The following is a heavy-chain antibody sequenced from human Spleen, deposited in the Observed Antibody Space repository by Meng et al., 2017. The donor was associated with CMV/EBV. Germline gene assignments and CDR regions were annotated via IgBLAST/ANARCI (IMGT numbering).Heavy chain of an antibody. V-gene: IGHV3-53*05. J-gene: IGHJ4*02. CDR2: IYSGGST. CDR3: ARSNYYGSGSYSPPNY. CDR1: GFTVSSNY. D-gene: IGHD3-10*01. Sequence: GGSLRLSCAASGFTVSSNYMSWVRQAPGKGLEWVSVIYSGGSTYYADSVKGRFTISRDNSKNTLYLQMNSLRAEDTAVYYCARSNYYGSGSYSPPNYWGQGTLVTVSS.